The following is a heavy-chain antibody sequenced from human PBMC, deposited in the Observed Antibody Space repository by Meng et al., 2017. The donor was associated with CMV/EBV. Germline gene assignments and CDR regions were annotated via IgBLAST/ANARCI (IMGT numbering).Heavy chain of an antibody. CDR2: ISSSSSYI. J-gene: IGHJ6*02. Sequence: GESLKISCAASGFTFSSYSMNWVRQAPGKGLEWVSSISSSSSYIYYADSVKGRFTTSRDNAKNSLYLQMNSLRAEDTAVYYCARPHQTSGYYESYYYYGMDVWGQGTTVTVS. CDR3: ARPHQTSGYYESYYYYGMDV. CDR1: GFTFSSYS. V-gene: IGHV3-21*01. D-gene: IGHD3-3*01.